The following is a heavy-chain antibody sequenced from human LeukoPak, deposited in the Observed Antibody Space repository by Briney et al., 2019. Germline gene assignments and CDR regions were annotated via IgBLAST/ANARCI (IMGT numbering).Heavy chain of an antibody. Sequence: PSETLSLTCTVSGGSISSSSYYWGWIRQPPGKGLEWIGSIYYSGSTYYNPSLKSRVTISVDTSKNQFSLNLSSVTAADTAVYYCARQQRYYYGSGSTDYWGQGTLVTVSS. J-gene: IGHJ4*02. D-gene: IGHD3-10*01. CDR2: IYYSGST. CDR3: ARQQRYYYGSGSTDY. CDR1: GGSISSSSYY. V-gene: IGHV4-39*01.